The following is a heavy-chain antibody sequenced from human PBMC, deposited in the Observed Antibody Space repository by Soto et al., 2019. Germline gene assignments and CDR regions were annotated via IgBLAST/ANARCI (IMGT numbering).Heavy chain of an antibody. CDR1: VRSTSTKDCG. CDR3: ARAAIACGSGSCYNHYHYALDV. J-gene: IGHJ6*01. Sequence: PSETLCLTCTLCVRSTSTKDCGWRWIRQSPGKGMEWIGYIYYSGGTYYNPSVKSRVSFSVDTSKNQFALKLTSVTVADTALYYCARAAIACGSGSCYNHYHYALDVWGRGTTVTVSS. CDR2: IYYSGGT. V-gene: IGHV4-30-4*01. D-gene: IGHD2-2*02.